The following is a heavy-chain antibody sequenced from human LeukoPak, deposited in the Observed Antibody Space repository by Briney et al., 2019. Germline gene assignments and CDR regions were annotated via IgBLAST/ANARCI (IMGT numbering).Heavy chain of an antibody. CDR1: GGSFSGYY. D-gene: IGHD2-2*01. V-gene: IGHV4-34*01. J-gene: IGHJ4*02. CDR2: ISHSGST. Sequence: SETLSLTCAVYGGSFSGYYWSWIRQPPGKGLERIGEISHSGSTNYNPSLKSRVTISVDTSKNQFSLKLSSVTAADTAVYYCARGPRGRGSTSWGQGTLVTVSS. CDR3: ARGPRGRGSTS.